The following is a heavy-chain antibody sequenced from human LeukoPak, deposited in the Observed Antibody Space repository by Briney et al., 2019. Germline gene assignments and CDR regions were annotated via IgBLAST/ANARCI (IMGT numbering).Heavy chain of an antibody. CDR2: IYPGDSES. V-gene: IGHV5-51*01. CDR1: GYSFSNYW. D-gene: IGHD2-15*01. CDR3: ARHSRVSGLTGY. Sequence: GESLKISCKASGYSFSNYWIGWVRQMPGKGLEWMGIIYPGDSESRYSPSFQGQVTISVDKSISTAYLQWSSLKASDTGIYYCARHSRVSGLTGYWGQGTLVTVSS. J-gene: IGHJ4*02.